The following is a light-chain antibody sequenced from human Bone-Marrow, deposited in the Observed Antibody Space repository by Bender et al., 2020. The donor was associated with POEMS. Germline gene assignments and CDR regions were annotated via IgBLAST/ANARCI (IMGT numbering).Light chain of an antibody. J-gene: IGLJ2*01. CDR1: SSDVGSYDL. CDR2: EVT. Sequence: QSALTQPASVSGSPGQSITISCTGTSSDVGSYDLVSWYQQHPGKAPKLMLYEVTNRPSGVPDRFSGSKSGNTASLTVSGLQAEDEADYYCSSYAGSNNMIFGGGTKLTVL. V-gene: IGLV2-8*01. CDR3: SSYAGSNNMI.